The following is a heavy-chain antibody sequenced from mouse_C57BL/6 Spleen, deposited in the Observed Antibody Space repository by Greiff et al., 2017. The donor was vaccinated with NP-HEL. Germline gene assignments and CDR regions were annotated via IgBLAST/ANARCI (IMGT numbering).Heavy chain of an antibody. V-gene: IGHV5-17*01. Sequence: DVMLVESGGGLVKPGGSLKLSCAASGFTFSDYGMHWVRQAPEKGLEWVAYISSGSSTIYYADTVKGRFTISRDNAKNTLFLQMTSLRSEDTAMYYGARRDSTGFAYWGQGTLVTVAA. CDR1: GFTFSDYG. CDR3: ARRDSTGFAY. D-gene: IGHD3-3*01. CDR2: ISSGSSTI. J-gene: IGHJ3*01.